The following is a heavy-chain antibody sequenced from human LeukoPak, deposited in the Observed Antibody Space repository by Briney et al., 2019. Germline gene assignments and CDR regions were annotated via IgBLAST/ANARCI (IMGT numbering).Heavy chain of an antibody. V-gene: IGHV3-11*04. CDR1: GFTFSDYY. CDR3: ARDRVQGYYGDYVDY. J-gene: IGHJ4*02. Sequence: GGSLRLSCAASGFTFSDYYMSWIRQAPGKGLEWVSYISSSGSTIYYADSVKGRFTIFRDNAKNSLYLQMNSLRAEDTAVYYCARDRVQGYYGDYVDYWGQGTLVTVSS. D-gene: IGHD4-17*01. CDR2: ISSSGSTI.